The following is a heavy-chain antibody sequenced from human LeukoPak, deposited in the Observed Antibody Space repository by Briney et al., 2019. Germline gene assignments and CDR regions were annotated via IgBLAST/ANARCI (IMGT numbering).Heavy chain of an antibody. CDR1: GFTFSSYS. Sequence: PGGSLRLSCAASGFTFSSYSMNWVRQAPGKGLEWVSSISSSSSYIYYADSVKGRFTISRDNAKNSLYLQMNSLRAEDTAVYYCARDSVGAKGYAFDIWGQGTMVTVSS. CDR3: ARDSVGAKGYAFDI. CDR2: ISSSSSYI. J-gene: IGHJ3*02. V-gene: IGHV3-21*01. D-gene: IGHD1-26*01.